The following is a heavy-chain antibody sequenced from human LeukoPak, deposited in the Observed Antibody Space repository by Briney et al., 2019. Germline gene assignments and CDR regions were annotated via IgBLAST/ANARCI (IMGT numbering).Heavy chain of an antibody. D-gene: IGHD1-26*01. CDR1: GYTFTGYY. CDR2: INPNSGGT. V-gene: IGHV1-2*02. CDR3: ARDLFSGSYHPFDY. Sequence: ASVKVSCKASGYTFTGYYMHWVRQAPGQGLEWMRWINPNSGGTNYAQKFQGRVTMTRDTSISTAYMELSRLTSDDTAVYYCARDLFSGSYHPFDYWGQGTLVTVSS. J-gene: IGHJ4*02.